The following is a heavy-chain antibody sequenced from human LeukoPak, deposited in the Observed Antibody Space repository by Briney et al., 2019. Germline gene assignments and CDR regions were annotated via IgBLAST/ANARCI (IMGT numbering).Heavy chain of an antibody. CDR2: INPSGGRT. CDR3: VGELAGGYFDY. V-gene: IGHV1-46*01. Sequence: ASVKVSCKASGYTFSNYHIHWVRQAPGQGLEWMGKINPSGGRTVYAQKFQGRVTVTRDTSTSTVYMDLSSLRSEDAAVYYCVGELAGGYFDYWGQGTLVTVSS. CDR1: GYTFSNYH. D-gene: IGHD4-23*01. J-gene: IGHJ4*02.